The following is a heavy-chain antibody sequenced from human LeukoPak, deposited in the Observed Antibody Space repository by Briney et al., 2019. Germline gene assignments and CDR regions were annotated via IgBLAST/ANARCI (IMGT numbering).Heavy chain of an antibody. J-gene: IGHJ5*02. CDR1: GFTFSSYW. Sequence: TGGSLRLSCAASGFTFSSYWMHWVRQAPGKGLAWVSRINSDGSSTSYADSVKGRFTISRDNAKNTLYLQMNSLRAEDTAVYYCARALYNWFDPWGQGTLVTVSS. CDR2: INSDGSST. CDR3: ARALYNWFDP. V-gene: IGHV3-74*01.